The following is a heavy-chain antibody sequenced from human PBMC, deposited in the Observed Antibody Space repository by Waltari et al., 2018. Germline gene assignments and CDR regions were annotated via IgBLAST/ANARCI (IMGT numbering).Heavy chain of an antibody. V-gene: IGHV3-72*01. J-gene: IGHJ4*02. CDR2: TKNKGQRYAT. CDR1: VFTFMDHY. CDR3: ARWDSGAPVN. Sequence: EVQLVESGGGLVQPGGSLRRSCAASVFTFMDHYMDWVRQAPGKGLGWVGRTKNKGQRYATEYAASVKGRFTISRDDSKSSLYLQMNSLKTEDTAVYYCARWDSGAPVNWGQGVLVTVSS. D-gene: IGHD2-15*01.